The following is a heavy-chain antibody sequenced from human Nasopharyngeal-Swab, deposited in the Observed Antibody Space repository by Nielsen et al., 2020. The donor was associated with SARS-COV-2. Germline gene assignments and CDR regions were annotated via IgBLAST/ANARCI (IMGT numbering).Heavy chain of an antibody. CDR3: ASVDYSNWCFDY. CDR1: GGSISSGDYY. J-gene: IGHJ4*02. Sequence: SETLSLTCTVSGGSISSGDYYWSWIRQPPGKGLEWIGYIYYSGSTYYNPSLKSRVTISVDTSKNQFSLKLSSVTAADTAVYYCASVDYSNWCFDYWGQGTLVTVSS. D-gene: IGHD4-11*01. CDR2: IYYSGST. V-gene: IGHV4-30-4*01.